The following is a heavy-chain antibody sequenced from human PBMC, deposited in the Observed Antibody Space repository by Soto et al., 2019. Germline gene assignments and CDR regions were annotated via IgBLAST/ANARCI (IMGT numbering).Heavy chain of an antibody. D-gene: IGHD2-21*02. Sequence: GGPLRLSCAASGFTFSSYWMSWVRQAPGKGLEWVANIKQEGSEKYYVDSVKGRFTISRDNSKSTLYLQIDSLRPEDTAVYYCARRQQSSLRDFVGDWLDPWGQGTLVSVS. CDR3: ARRQQSSLRDFVGDWLDP. CDR1: GFTFSSYW. J-gene: IGHJ5*02. V-gene: IGHV3-7*01. CDR2: IKQEGSEK.